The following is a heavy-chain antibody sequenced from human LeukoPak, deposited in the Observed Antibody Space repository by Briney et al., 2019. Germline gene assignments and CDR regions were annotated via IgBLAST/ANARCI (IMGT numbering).Heavy chain of an antibody. J-gene: IGHJ4*02. V-gene: IGHV3-30-3*01. CDR3: ARGYCSSTSCLIDY. D-gene: IGHD2-2*01. CDR2: ISYDGSNK. CDR1: GFTFSSYP. Sequence: GRSLRLSCAASGFTFSSYPMHWVPQAPGKGLEGVAVISYDGSNKYYADSVKGRFTISRDNSKNTLYLQMNSLRAEDTAVYYCARGYCSSTSCLIDYWGQGTLVTVSS.